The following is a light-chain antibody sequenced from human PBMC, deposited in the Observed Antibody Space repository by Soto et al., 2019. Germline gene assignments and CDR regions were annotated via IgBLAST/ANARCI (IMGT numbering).Light chain of an antibody. J-gene: IGKJ2*01. V-gene: IGKV3-11*01. CDR1: QSVSSN. Sequence: EIVLTQSPATLSLSPGERATLSCRASQSVSSNLAWYQQKPDQAPRLLIYDASKRATDIPTRFSGSGFGTDFTLTITSLEPEDSAVYYCQQRITWPTFGQGTKLEIK. CDR2: DAS. CDR3: QQRITWPT.